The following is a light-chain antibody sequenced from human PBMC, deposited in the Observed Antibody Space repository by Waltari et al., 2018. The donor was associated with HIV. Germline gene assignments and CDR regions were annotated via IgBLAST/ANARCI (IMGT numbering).Light chain of an antibody. J-gene: IGKJ1*01. CDR1: QIIHTN. CDR2: GAS. Sequence: EILLTQSPATLSVSPGETANLSCRASQIIHTNLAWYQQRPGQSPKLLIFGASTRATGVPARFGGSGSGTDFTLTISSLQSEDFAVYFCQQYDKWPPGTFGQGTRV. CDR3: QQYDKWPPGT. V-gene: IGKV3-15*01.